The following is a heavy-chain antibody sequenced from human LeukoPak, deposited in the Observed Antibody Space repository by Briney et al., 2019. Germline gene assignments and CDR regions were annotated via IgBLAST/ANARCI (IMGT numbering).Heavy chain of an antibody. J-gene: IGHJ2*01. CDR3: AREAAKDTAMVTYAEYFDL. CDR1: GFTFSSYR. CDR2: IKQDGSEK. V-gene: IGHV3-7*03. D-gene: IGHD5-18*01. Sequence: GGSLRLSCAASGFTFSSYRMSWARQAPGKGLEWVANIKQDGSEKYYVDSVKGRFTISRDNAKNSLYLQMNSLRAEDTAVYYCAREAAKDTAMVTYAEYFDLWGRGTLVTVSS.